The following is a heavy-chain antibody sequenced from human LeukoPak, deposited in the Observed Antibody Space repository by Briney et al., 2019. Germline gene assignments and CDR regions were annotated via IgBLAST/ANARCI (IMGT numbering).Heavy chain of an antibody. J-gene: IGHJ4*02. CDR1: GASMSNYY. V-gene: IGHV4-39*07. D-gene: IGHD4-17*01. CDR3: ARGRRFMTTVSFDY. CDR2: IYHSGTTYSGST. Sequence: SETLSLTCNVSGASMSNYYWVWIRQPPGKGLEWIGSIYHSGTTYSGSTYYNPSLKSRVTISVDTSKNQFSLKLSSVTAADTAVYYCARGRRFMTTVSFDYWGQGTLVTVSS.